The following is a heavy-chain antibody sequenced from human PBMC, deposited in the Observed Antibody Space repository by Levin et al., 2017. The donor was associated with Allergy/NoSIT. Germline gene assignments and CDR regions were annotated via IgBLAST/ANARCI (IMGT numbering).Heavy chain of an antibody. J-gene: IGHJ4*02. Sequence: GGSLRLSCAASGFTFYTYTMSWVRQAPGKGLEWVSSITSSSNYKYYADSVKGRFTISRDNANNSLYLQLNSLRAEDTAIYYCARIEAPYYYDSSGSDYWGQGTLVTVSS. D-gene: IGHD3-22*01. CDR2: ITSSSNYK. CDR1: GFTFYTYT. CDR3: ARIEAPYYYDSSGSDY. V-gene: IGHV3-21*01.